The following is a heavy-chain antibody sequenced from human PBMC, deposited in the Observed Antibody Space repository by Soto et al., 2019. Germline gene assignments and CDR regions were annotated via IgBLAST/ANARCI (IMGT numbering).Heavy chain of an antibody. CDR2: IWYDGSNK. CDR3: ARDMDYSNYGHDY. D-gene: IGHD4-4*01. V-gene: IGHV3-33*01. CDR1: GFTFSSYG. Sequence: QVQLVESGGGVVQPGRSLRLSCAASGFTFSSYGMHWVRQAPGKGLEWVAVIWYDGSNKYYADSVKGRFTISRDNSKKTLYLQMNSLRAEDTAVYYCARDMDYSNYGHDYWGQGTLVTVSS. J-gene: IGHJ4*02.